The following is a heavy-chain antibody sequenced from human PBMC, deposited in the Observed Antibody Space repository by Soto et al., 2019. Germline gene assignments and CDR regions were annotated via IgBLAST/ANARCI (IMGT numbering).Heavy chain of an antibody. V-gene: IGHV3-48*01. CDR2: ISIGGTTI. CDR3: ARPYVVATISSSQNFDY. J-gene: IGHJ4*02. D-gene: IGHD5-12*01. Sequence: PGGSLRLSCVASGFTFRNYNMNWVRQAPGKGLEWVSHISIGGTTIDYADSVRGRFTISRDNAKNTLSLQMGSLRAEDMAVYYCARPYVVATISSSQNFDYWGQGTLVTVSS. CDR1: GFTFRNYN.